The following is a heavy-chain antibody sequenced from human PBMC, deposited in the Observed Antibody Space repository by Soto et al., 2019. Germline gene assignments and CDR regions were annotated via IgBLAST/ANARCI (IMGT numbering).Heavy chain of an antibody. D-gene: IGHD5-12*01. CDR2: ISEDGSSK. CDR3: TKDCGRGLDVCGS. Sequence: QVQVVESGGGVAQPGRSLRLSCTVSGFIFNNYGMHWVRQAPGKGLEWVAGISEDGSSKYYADSVKGRFTISRDNSKKKLYLQMNSLRVQDAAEYYCTKDCGRGLDVCGSWGQGTLVTVSS. CDR1: GFIFNNYG. J-gene: IGHJ1*01. V-gene: IGHV3-30*18.